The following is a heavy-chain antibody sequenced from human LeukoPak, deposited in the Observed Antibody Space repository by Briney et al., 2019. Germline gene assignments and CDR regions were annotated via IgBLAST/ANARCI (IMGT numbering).Heavy chain of an antibody. V-gene: IGHV4-59*01. CDR2: IYYSGST. CDR3: ARGYYYYYMDV. CDR1: GGSISSYY. J-gene: IGHJ6*03. Sequence: SETLSLTCTVAGGSISSYYWSWIRQPPGKGLEWIGYIYYSGSTNYNPSLKSRVTISVDTSKNQFSMKLSSVTAADTAVYYCARGYYYYYMDVWGKGTTVTVSS.